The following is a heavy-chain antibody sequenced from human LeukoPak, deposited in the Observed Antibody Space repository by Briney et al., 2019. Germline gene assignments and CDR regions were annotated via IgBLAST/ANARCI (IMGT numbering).Heavy chain of an antibody. CDR1: GGTFSSYA. CDR3: ARDTTGTTGI. Sequence: SVKVSCKASGGTFSSYAISWVRQAPGQGPEWMGGIIPIFGTANYAQKFQGRVTITADESTSTAYMELSSLRSEDTAVYYCARDTTGTTGIWGQGTMVTVSS. D-gene: IGHD1-1*01. CDR2: IIPIFGTA. J-gene: IGHJ3*02. V-gene: IGHV1-69*13.